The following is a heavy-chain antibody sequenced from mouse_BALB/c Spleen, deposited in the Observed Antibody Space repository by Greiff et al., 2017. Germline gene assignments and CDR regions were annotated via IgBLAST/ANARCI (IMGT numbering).Heavy chain of an antibody. CDR1: GYTFTSYV. V-gene: IGHV1-14*01. J-gene: IGHJ3*01. Sequence: EVQLQESGPELVKPGASVKMSCKASGYTFTSYVMHWVKQKPGQGLEWIGYINPYNDGTKYNEKFKGKATLTSDKSSSTAYMELSSLTSEDSAVYYCAREGLVRKFAYWGQGTLVTVSA. D-gene: IGHD2-10*02. CDR3: AREGLVRKFAY. CDR2: INPYNDGT.